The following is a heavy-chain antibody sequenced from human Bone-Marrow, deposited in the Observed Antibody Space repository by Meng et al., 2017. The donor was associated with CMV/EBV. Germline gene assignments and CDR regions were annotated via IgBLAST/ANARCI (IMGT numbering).Heavy chain of an antibody. CDR3: AKGYTRWDYFDF. V-gene: IGHV3-23*01. D-gene: IGHD1-1*01. J-gene: IGHJ4*02. CDR2: ISGSGHST. CDR1: GFSLDNFA. Sequence: GESLKISCAASGFSLDNFAMSWVRRQAPGKGLEWGSAISGSGHSTYYTDSVKGWFSISRDNSKFELYLQMDSLRVEDTAIYYCAKGYTRWDYFDFWGQGTLVTVSS.